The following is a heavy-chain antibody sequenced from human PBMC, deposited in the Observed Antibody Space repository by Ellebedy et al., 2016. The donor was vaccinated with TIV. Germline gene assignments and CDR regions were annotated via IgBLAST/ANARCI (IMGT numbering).Heavy chain of an antibody. J-gene: IGHJ4*02. CDR1: GFTFSNYW. Sequence: PGGSLRLSCAASGFTFSNYWIHWVRQAPGKGLVWLSRINRDGSSANYADSVKCRFSISRDNSKNTLYVQMNSLRAEDTAVYYCARGGRDQWLIDYWGQGTLVTVSS. V-gene: IGHV3-74*01. D-gene: IGHD6-19*01. CDR2: INRDGSSA. CDR3: ARGGRDQWLIDY.